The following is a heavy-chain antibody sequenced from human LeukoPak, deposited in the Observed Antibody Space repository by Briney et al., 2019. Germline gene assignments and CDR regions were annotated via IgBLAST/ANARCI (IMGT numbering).Heavy chain of an antibody. CDR2: INSDGSST. Sequence: GGSLRLSCAASGFTFSSYWMHWVRQAPGKGLVGVSRINSDGSSTSYADSVKGRFTISRDNAKNTLYLQMNSLRAEDTAVYYCARVSGRGADFDYWGQGTLVTVSS. CDR1: GFTFSSYW. D-gene: IGHD6-25*01. CDR3: ARVSGRGADFDY. V-gene: IGHV3-74*01. J-gene: IGHJ4*02.